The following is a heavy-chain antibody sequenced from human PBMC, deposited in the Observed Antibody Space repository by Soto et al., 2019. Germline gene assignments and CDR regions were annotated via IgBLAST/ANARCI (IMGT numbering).Heavy chain of an antibody. D-gene: IGHD3-22*01. V-gene: IGHV1-69*10. J-gene: IGHJ4*02. CDR1: GDTFSSYA. CDR3: ARERSRYDRSGYYRPDY. CDR2: IIPILGTP. Sequence: SVKVSCKASGDTFSSYAISWVRQAHGQGLEWMGGIIPILGTPNYAQKFQGRVTITADKSTSTAYMELSSLRSEDTAVYYCARERSRYDRSGYYRPDYWGQGTLVTVYS.